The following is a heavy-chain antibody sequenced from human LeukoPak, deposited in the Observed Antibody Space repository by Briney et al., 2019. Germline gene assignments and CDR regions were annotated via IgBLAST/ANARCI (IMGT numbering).Heavy chain of an antibody. CDR2: INPNSGGT. V-gene: IGHV1-2*02. Sequence: ASVKVSCKASGYTFTGHYMHWVRQAPGQGLEWMGWINPNSGGTNYAQKFQGRVTMTRDTSISTAYMELSRLRSDDTAVYYCARVRCSGGSCYPAPHGYYYYMDVWGKGTTVTVSS. CDR1: GYTFTGHY. J-gene: IGHJ6*03. D-gene: IGHD2-15*01. CDR3: ARVRCSGGSCYPAPHGYYYYMDV.